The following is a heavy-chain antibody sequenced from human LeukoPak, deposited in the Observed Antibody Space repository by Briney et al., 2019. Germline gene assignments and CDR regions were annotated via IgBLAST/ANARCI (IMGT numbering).Heavy chain of an antibody. V-gene: IGHV4-39*07. J-gene: IGHJ2*01. D-gene: IGHD2-21*02. Sequence: SETLSLTCTVSGGSISSSSYYWGWIRRPAGKGLEWIGSIYYSGSTYYNPSLKSRVTISVDTSKNQFSLKLSSVTAADTAVYYCARSSGGDDWHFDLWGRGTLVTVSS. CDR2: IYYSGST. CDR3: ARSSGGDDWHFDL. CDR1: GGSISSSSYY.